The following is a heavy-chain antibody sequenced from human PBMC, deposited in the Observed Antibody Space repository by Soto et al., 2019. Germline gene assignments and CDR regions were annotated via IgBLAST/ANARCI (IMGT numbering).Heavy chain of an antibody. V-gene: IGHV1-69*01. CDR2: IIPIFGTA. Sequence: VQLVQSGAEVKKPGSSVKVSCKASGGTFSSYAISWVRQAPGQGLEWMGGIIPIFGTANYAQKFQGRVTITADESTSTAYMELSSLRSEDTAVYYCARGLGYCSGGSCYSGFRFDYWGQGTLVTVSS. CDR3: ARGLGYCSGGSCYSGFRFDY. D-gene: IGHD2-15*01. J-gene: IGHJ4*02. CDR1: GGTFSSYA.